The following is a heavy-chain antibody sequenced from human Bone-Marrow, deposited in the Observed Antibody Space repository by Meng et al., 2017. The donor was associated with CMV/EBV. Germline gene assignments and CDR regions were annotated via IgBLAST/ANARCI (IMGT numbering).Heavy chain of an antibody. CDR1: GYTFISQY. Sequence: ASVKVSCKAFGYTFISQYMNWVRQAPGQGLEWMEKINPSGGSASCAQKFQGRATMTRDTSTSTVYMELRSLRSDDTAVYYCARDRGIGSGWTVFDYWGQGTLVTGSS. J-gene: IGHJ4*02. V-gene: IGHV1-46*01. CDR2: INPSGGSA. CDR3: ARDRGIGSGWTVFDY. D-gene: IGHD6-19*01.